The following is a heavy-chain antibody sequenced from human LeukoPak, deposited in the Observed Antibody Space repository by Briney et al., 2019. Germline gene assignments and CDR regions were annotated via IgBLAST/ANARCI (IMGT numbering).Heavy chain of an antibody. CDR3: ARVPYYYGSCGYPWWLFDP. J-gene: IGHJ5*02. CDR1: GGSLSSGGYY. V-gene: IGHV4-31*03. Sequence: SETLSLTCTVSGGSLSSGGYYWSWVRQQPGTGLEWLGYICYSGSTYYNPSLKSRVTISVDTTKNQFSLKLSSVTAADTAVYYCARVPYYYGSCGYPWWLFDPWGQGTLVTVSS. D-gene: IGHD3-22*01. CDR2: ICYSGST.